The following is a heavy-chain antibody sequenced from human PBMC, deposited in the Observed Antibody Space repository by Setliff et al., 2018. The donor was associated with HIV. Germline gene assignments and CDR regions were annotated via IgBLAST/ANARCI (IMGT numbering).Heavy chain of an antibody. CDR2: ISTSSSHI. Sequence: GGSLRLSCAASGFTFSSYSMNWVRQAPGKGLEWVSSISTSSSHIYSADSLKGRFTISRDNGKKSLYLQMNSLRAEDKAVYYCARGGRLQYFDWPSYAMDVWGQGTTVTVSS. CDR1: GFTFSSYS. CDR3: ARGGRLQYFDWPSYAMDV. V-gene: IGHV3-21*01. D-gene: IGHD3-9*01. J-gene: IGHJ6*02.